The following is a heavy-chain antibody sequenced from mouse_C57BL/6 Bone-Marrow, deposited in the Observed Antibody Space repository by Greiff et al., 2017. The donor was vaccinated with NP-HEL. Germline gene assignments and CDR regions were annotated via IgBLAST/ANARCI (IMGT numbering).Heavy chain of an antibody. V-gene: IGHV8-8*01. D-gene: IGHD1-1*01. CDR1: GFSLSTFGMG. CDR2: IWWDDDK. CDR3: ARPYYYGSSWYFDV. Sequence: ESGPGILQPSQTLSLTCSFSGFSLSTFGMGVGWIRQPSGKGLEWLAPIWWDDDKYYNPALKSRLTISKDTSKNQVFLKIANVDTADTATYYCARPYYYGSSWYFDVWGTGTTVTVSS. J-gene: IGHJ1*03.